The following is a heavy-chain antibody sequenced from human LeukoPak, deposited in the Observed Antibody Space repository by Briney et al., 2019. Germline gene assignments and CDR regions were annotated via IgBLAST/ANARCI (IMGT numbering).Heavy chain of an antibody. D-gene: IGHD6-13*01. CDR3: AKDGKYSSSWLNEDYYYYGMDV. CDR2: ISWNSGSI. J-gene: IGHJ6*02. V-gene: IGHV3-9*01. Sequence: GGSLRLSCAASGFTFDDYAMHWVRQAPGKGLEWVSGISWNSGSIGYADSVKGRFTISRDNAKNSLYLQMNSLRAEDTALYYCAKDGKYSSSWLNEDYYYYGMDVWGQGTTVTVSS. CDR1: GFTFDDYA.